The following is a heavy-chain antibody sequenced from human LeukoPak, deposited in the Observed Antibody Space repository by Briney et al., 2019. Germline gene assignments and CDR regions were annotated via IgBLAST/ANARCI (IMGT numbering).Heavy chain of an antibody. CDR2: INNDGSSA. CDR3: ARRGTGHGMDV. CDR1: GFTFNNYW. D-gene: IGHD1-1*01. Sequence: QAGGSLRLSCAASGFTFNNYWIHWVRQVPGKGLVWVSRINNDGSSASYVDSVKGRFTISRDNAKNTLFLQTNSLRAEDTAVYYCARRGTGHGMDVWGQGTTVIVSS. V-gene: IGHV3-74*01. J-gene: IGHJ6*02.